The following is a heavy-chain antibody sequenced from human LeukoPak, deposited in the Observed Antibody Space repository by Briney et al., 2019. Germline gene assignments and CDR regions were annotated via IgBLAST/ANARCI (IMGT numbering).Heavy chain of an antibody. Sequence: PSETLSLTCAVYGGSFSGYYWSWIRQPPGKGLEWIGEINHSGSTNYNPSLKSRVTISVDTPKNQFSLKLSSVTAADTAVYYCASWAAIATLWGRGTLVTVSS. V-gene: IGHV4-34*01. CDR1: GGSFSGYY. J-gene: IGHJ2*01. CDR3: ASWAAIATL. D-gene: IGHD6-13*01. CDR2: INHSGST.